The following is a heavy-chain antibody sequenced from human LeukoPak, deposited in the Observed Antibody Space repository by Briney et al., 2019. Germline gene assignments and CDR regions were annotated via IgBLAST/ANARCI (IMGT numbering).Heavy chain of an antibody. J-gene: IGHJ4*02. CDR3: ARFLSRRWLQSE. CDR1: GGTFSSYA. D-gene: IGHD5-24*01. Sequence: SVKLSCKASGGTFSSYAISWVRQAPGQGLEWMGGIIPIFGTANYAQKFQGRVTITTDESTSTAHMELSSLRSEDPAVYYCARFLSRRWLQSEWGQGTLVTVSS. CDR2: IIPIFGTA. V-gene: IGHV1-69*05.